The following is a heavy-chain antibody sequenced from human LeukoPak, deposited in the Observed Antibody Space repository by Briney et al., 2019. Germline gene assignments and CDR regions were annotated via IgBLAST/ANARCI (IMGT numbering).Heavy chain of an antibody. Sequence: TSETLSLTCTVSGGSISSSSYYWGWIRQPPGKGLEWIGSIYYSGSTYYNPSLKSRVTISVDTSKNQFSLKLSSVTAADTAVYYCAKSYYYGSSGYCQFDYWGQGTLVTVSS. J-gene: IGHJ4*02. CDR2: IYYSGST. D-gene: IGHD3-22*01. V-gene: IGHV4-39*01. CDR3: AKSYYYGSSGYCQFDY. CDR1: GGSISSSSYY.